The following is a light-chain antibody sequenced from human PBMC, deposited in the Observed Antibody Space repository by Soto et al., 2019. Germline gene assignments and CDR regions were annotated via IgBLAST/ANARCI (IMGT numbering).Light chain of an antibody. Sequence: QSALTQPPSVSGAPGPRVTISCTGSSSNIGAGYDVHWYQQLPGTAPKLLIYGNSNRPSGVPDRFSGSKSGTSASLAITGRQAYDEADYYCQSYDSRLSGYVFGTGTKLTVL. CDR2: GNS. V-gene: IGLV1-40*01. J-gene: IGLJ1*01. CDR3: QSYDSRLSGYV. CDR1: SSNIGAGYD.